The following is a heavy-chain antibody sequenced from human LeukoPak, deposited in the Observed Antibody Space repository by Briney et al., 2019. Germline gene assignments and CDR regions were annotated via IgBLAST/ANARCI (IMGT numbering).Heavy chain of an antibody. CDR2: MNPNSGNT. Sequence: ASVKVSCKASGYTFTSYDINWVRQATGQGLEWMGWMNPNSGNTGYAQKLQGRVTMTTDTSTSTAYMELRSLRSDDTAVYYCAAFEGATGYFDYWGQGTLVTVSS. V-gene: IGHV1-8*01. CDR3: AAFEGATGYFDY. D-gene: IGHD1-26*01. J-gene: IGHJ4*02. CDR1: GYTFTSYD.